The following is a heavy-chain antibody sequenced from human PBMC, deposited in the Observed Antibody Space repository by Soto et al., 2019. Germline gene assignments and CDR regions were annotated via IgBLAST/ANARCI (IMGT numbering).Heavy chain of an antibody. D-gene: IGHD2-2*01. J-gene: IGHJ6*03. CDR3: ASGVRYQRPQKGDYYYYYRDV. CDR1: GYTFNNDD. CDR2: MNPNSANT. Sequence: QVQLVQSGAEVKKPGASVKVSCKPSGYTFNNDDINWVRQATGQGLEWMGWMNPNSANTGCAQKFQGRVTMPRNTSINAAYMELTSLRSEDTAVYYCASGVRYQRPQKGDYYYYYRDVWGKGTTVTVSS. V-gene: IGHV1-8*01.